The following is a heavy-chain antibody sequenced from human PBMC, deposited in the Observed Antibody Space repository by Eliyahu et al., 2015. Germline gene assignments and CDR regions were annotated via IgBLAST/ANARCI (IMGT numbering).Heavy chain of an antibody. CDR3: ATSPYYHDNGVFKGGNWFEP. CDR1: GGSISSYY. J-gene: IGHJ5*02. D-gene: IGHD2-8*01. Sequence: PGLVRPSETLSLTCTVSGGSISSYYWNWIGQPPGKTLEWIGHIYYSGSTNYNPSLKSRVTISIDASKNQFSLRLRSVTAADTAVYYCATSPYYHDNGVFKGGNWFEPWGQGTLVTVSS. V-gene: IGHV4-59*01. CDR2: IYYSGST.